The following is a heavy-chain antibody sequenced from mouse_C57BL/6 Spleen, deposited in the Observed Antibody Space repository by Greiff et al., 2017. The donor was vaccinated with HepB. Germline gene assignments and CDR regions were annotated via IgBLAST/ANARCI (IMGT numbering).Heavy chain of an antibody. D-gene: IGHD2-3*01. Sequence: EVQLQQSGAELVRPGASVKLSCTASGFNIKDYYMHWVKQRPEQGLEWIGRIDPEDGDTEYAPKFQGKATMTADTSSNTAYLQLSSLTSEDTAVYYCTRWLLRGYAMDYWGQGSSVTVSS. CDR3: TRWLLRGYAMDY. V-gene: IGHV14-1*01. J-gene: IGHJ4*01. CDR2: IDPEDGDT. CDR1: GFNIKDYY.